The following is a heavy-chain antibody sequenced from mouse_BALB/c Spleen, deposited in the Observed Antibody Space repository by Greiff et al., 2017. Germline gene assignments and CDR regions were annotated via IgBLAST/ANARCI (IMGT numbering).Heavy chain of an antibody. CDR3: ARHSIYDGYYAAMDY. V-gene: IGHV5-12-1*01. Sequence: EVKVVESGGGLVKPGGSLKLSCAASGFAFSSYDMSWVRQTPEKRLEWVAYISSGGGSTYYPDTVKGRFTISRDNAKNTLYLQMSSLKSEDTAMYYCARHSIYDGYYAAMDYWGQGTSVTVSA. D-gene: IGHD2-3*01. CDR1: GFAFSSYD. J-gene: IGHJ4*01. CDR2: ISSGGGST.